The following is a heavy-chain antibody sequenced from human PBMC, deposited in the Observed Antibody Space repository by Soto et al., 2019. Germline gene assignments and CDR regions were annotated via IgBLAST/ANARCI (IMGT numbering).Heavy chain of an antibody. J-gene: IGHJ1*01. CDR3: AGSIAYCGDDCYSGLDFQH. CDR1: GYTFTSYG. CDR2: ISAYNGNT. Sequence: ASVKVSCKASGYTFTSYGISWVRQAPGQGLEWMGWISAYNGNTNYAQKLQGRVTMTTDTSTSTAYMELRSLRSDDTAVYYCAGSIAYCGDDCYSGLDFQHWGQGTLVTVSS. V-gene: IGHV1-18*01. D-gene: IGHD2-21*02.